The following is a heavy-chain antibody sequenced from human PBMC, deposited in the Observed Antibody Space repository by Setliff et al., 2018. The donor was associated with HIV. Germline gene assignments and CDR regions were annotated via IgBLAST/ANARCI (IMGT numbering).Heavy chain of an antibody. CDR3: ATKLYCTNGVCLDAFDI. J-gene: IGHJ3*02. CDR1: GYTFSNYA. V-gene: IGHV1-3*01. Sequence: ASVKVSCKASGYTFSNYAIHWLRQAPGQRLEWMGWINAGNGNTKNSQKFQGRLTITRDTSASTVYMELSSLRSDDTAVYYCATKLYCTNGVCLDAFDIWGQGTMVTVSS. CDR2: INAGNGNT. D-gene: IGHD2-8*01.